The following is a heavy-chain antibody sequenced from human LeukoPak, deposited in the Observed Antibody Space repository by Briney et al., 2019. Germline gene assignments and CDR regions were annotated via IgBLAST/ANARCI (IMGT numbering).Heavy chain of an antibody. CDR3: ARGLGNDGIFDY. Sequence: PSETLSLTCAVYGGSFSGYYWSWIRQPPGKGLEWIGEINHSGSTNYNPSLKSRVTISVDTSKNQFSLKLSSVTAADTAVYYCARGLGNDGIFDYWGQGTLVTVPS. CDR2: INHSGST. CDR1: GGSFSGYY. J-gene: IGHJ4*02. D-gene: IGHD1-1*01. V-gene: IGHV4-34*01.